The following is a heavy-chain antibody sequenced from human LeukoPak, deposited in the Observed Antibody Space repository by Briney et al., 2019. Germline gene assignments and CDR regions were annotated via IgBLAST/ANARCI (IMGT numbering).Heavy chain of an antibody. CDR3: ARGLSEYCSGGSCQAGGFDY. D-gene: IGHD2-15*01. V-gene: IGHV1-8*01. CDR1: GYTFTSYD. Sequence: ASVKVSCKASGYTFTSYDINWVRQATGQGLEWMGWMNPNSGNTGYAQKFQGRVTMTRNTSISTAYMELSSLRSEDTAVYYCARGLSEYCSGGSCQAGGFDYWGRGTLVTVSS. J-gene: IGHJ4*02. CDR2: MNPNSGNT.